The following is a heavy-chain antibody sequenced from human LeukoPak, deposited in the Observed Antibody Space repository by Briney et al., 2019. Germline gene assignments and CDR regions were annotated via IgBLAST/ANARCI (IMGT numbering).Heavy chain of an antibody. CDR2: IYYSGST. Sequence: PSETLSLTCTVSGGSISSSSYYWGWIRQPPGKGLEWIGSIYYSGSTYYNPSLKSRVTISVDTSKNQFSLKLSSVTAADTAVYYCARVKKFDYYGPVCWFDPWGQGTLVTVSS. CDR1: GGSISSSSYY. D-gene: IGHD3-10*01. V-gene: IGHV4-39*07. J-gene: IGHJ5*02. CDR3: ARVKKFDYYGPVCWFDP.